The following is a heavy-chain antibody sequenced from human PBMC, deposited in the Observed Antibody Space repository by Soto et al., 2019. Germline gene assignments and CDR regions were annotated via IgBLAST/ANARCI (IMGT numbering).Heavy chain of an antibody. V-gene: IGHV4-34*01. J-gene: IGHJ6*02. CDR1: GGSLSGYY. CDR3: ARSHRVSIFGVVSYYGMDV. CDR2: INHGGST. Sequence: TSETLSLTCAVYGGSLSGYYWNWVRQPPGKGLEWIGEINHGGSTNYNPSLKSRVTISVDTSKNQVSLKLTSVTAADTAVYYCARSHRVSIFGVVSYYGMDVWGQGTTVT. D-gene: IGHD3-3*01.